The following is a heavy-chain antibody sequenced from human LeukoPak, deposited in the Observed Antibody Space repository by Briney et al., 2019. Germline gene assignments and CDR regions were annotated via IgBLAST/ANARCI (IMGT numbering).Heavy chain of an antibody. J-gene: IGHJ4*02. D-gene: IGHD3-10*01. V-gene: IGHV4-59*01. Sequence: PSETLSLTCTVSGGSISSYYWSWIRQPPGKGLXXXGYIYYSGSTNYNPSLKSRVTISVDTSKNQFSLKLSSVTAADTAVYYCARVGSFPPHFDYWGQGTLVTVSS. CDR2: IYYSGST. CDR3: ARVGSFPPHFDY. CDR1: GGSISSYY.